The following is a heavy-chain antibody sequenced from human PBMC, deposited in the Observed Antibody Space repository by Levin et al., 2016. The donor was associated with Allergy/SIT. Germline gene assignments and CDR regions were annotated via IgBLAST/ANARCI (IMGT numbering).Heavy chain of an antibody. V-gene: IGHV4-39*01. CDR1: GGSISSSSDY. Sequence: SETLSLTCTVSGGSISSSSDYWGWIRQPPGKGLEWIGSIYYSGSTYYNPSLKSRVTISVDTSKNQFSLKLSSVTAADTAVYYCGTLLSGGSKFDHWGQGTLVTVSS. J-gene: IGHJ4*02. CDR2: IYYSGST. CDR3: GTLLSGGSKFDH. D-gene: IGHD1-26*01.